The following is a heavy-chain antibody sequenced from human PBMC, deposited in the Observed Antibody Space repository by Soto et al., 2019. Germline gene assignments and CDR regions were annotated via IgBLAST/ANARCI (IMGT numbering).Heavy chain of an antibody. CDR1: GYTFTSYG. Sequence: SVKVSCKASGYTFTSYGISWVRQAPGQGLEWMGWISACNGNTNYAQKLQGRVTMTTDTSTSTAYMELRSLRSDDTAVYYCARDLGNYYYYGMDVWGQGTTVTVSS. J-gene: IGHJ6*02. CDR3: ARDLGNYYYYGMDV. V-gene: IGHV1-18*04. CDR2: ISACNGNT.